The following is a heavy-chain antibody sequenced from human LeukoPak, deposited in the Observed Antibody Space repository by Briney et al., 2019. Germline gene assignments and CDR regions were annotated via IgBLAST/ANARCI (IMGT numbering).Heavy chain of an antibody. V-gene: IGHV3-11*04. CDR2: ISSSGSSI. Sequence: GGSLRLSCAASGFTFSDYCMNWIRQAPGKGLEWISYISSSGSSIYQADSVKGRFTISRDNAENSLSLQMDSLRAEDTAVYYCAKDHGAWYQYNSRGLQPYFDYWARESWSPSPQ. D-gene: IGHD3-22*01. J-gene: IGHJ4*02. CDR3: AKDHGAWYQYNSRGLQPYFDY. CDR1: GFTFSDYC.